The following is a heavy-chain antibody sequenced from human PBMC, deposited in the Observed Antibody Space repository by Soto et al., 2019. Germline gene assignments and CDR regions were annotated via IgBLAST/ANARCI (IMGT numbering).Heavy chain of an antibody. J-gene: IGHJ6*02. D-gene: IGHD2-15*01. Sequence: HVQLVQSGAEVRQPGASVKVSCKASGYTFSTSGMSWLRQAPGQGLEWMGWISTYNGDTNDAPKFQDRVTITSDTSTSTVYMELRSLRSDDTAVYYCARAGAAPYYYYGMDVWGQGTRVTVSS. V-gene: IGHV1-18*01. CDR3: ARAGAAPYYYYGMDV. CDR2: ISTYNGDT. CDR1: GYTFSTSG.